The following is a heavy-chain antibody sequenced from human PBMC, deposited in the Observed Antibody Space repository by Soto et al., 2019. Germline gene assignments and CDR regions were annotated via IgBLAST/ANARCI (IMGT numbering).Heavy chain of an antibody. V-gene: IGHV3-30*18. CDR3: AKDWDNSNYVWGNWFDP. CDR1: GFTFSSYG. J-gene: IGHJ5*02. CDR2: ISYDGSNK. Sequence: QVQLVESGGGVVQPGRSLRLSCAASGFTFSSYGMHWVRQAPGKGLEWVAVISYDGSNKYYADSVKGRFTISRDNSKNTLYLQMNSLRAEDTAVYYCAKDWDNSNYVWGNWFDPWGQGTLVTVSS. D-gene: IGHD4-4*01.